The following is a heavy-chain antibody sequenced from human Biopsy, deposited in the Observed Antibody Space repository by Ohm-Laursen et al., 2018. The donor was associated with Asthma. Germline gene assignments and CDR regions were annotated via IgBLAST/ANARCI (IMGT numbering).Heavy chain of an antibody. CDR3: ARCQVGYSSGWSLLLKKIYYSGMDV. D-gene: IGHD6-19*01. CDR2: IMTAFGTT. CDR1: GGTFSNFA. Sequence: SAKVSCKAPGGTFSNFAISWVRQAPGQGLEWLGGIMTAFGTTNYAQKFQGRVTITADESTSTAYMEVTSLRSEDTAIYYCARCQVGYSSGWSLLLKKIYYSGMDVWGQGTAVTVSS. J-gene: IGHJ6*02. V-gene: IGHV1-69*01.